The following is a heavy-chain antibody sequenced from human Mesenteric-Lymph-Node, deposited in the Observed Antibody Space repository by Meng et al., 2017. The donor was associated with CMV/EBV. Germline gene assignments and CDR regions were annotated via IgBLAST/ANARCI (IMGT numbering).Heavy chain of an antibody. CDR3: AKITIFGVVLIAD. V-gene: IGHV4-39*01. J-gene: IGHJ4*02. CDR2: IYYGGST. D-gene: IGHD3-3*01. Sequence: SETLSLTCTVSGGSISSSSYYWGWIRQPPGKGPEWIGNIYYGGSTYYNPSLKSRVTISVNTSKNQFSLRLNSVTAADTAVYYCAKITIFGVVLIADWGQGTLVTVSS. CDR1: GGSISSSSYY.